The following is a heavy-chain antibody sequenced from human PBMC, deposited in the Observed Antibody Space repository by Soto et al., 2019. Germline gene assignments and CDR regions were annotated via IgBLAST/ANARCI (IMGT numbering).Heavy chain of an antibody. CDR3: ARDDYCSGGSCPGIN. CDR2: IYYSGST. Sequence: PSETLSLTCTVSGGSISSYYWSRIRQPPGKGLEWIGYIYYSGSTNYNPSLKSRVTISVDTSKNQFSLKLSSVTAADTAVYYCARDDYCSGGSCPGINWGQGTLVTVSS. CDR1: GGSISSYY. D-gene: IGHD2-15*01. V-gene: IGHV4-59*01. J-gene: IGHJ4*02.